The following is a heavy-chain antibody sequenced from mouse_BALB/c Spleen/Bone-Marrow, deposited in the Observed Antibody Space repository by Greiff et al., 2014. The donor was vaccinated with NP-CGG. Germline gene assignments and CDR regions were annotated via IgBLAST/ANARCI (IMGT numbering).Heavy chain of an antibody. Sequence: EVQLVESGGGLVKPGGSLKLSCSASGFTFSSSIMSWVRQTPEKRLEWVATISTGGTYTYYPDSVKGRFTISRDNAKNTLYLQMSSLKSEDTAMYYCSRGYGNCFDYRGQGTTLTVSS. CDR1: GFTFSSSI. CDR3: SRGYGNCFDY. D-gene: IGHD2-10*02. CDR2: ISTGGTYT. J-gene: IGHJ2*01. V-gene: IGHV5-6-4*01.